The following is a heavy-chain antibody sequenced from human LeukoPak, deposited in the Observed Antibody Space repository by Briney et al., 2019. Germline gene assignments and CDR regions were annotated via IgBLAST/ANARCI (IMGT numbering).Heavy chain of an antibody. Sequence: ASVKVSCKTSGYTFTIYGITWVRQAPGQGLEWMGWSSPYNGNTKYAQEFQGRVSMTTDTSTRTAYMELRGLRYDDTAVYYCATDPHLYDYLTGSAYYFDYWGQGTLVTVSS. J-gene: IGHJ4*02. V-gene: IGHV1-18*01. CDR3: ATDPHLYDYLTGSAYYFDY. CDR1: GYTFTIYG. CDR2: SSPYNGNT. D-gene: IGHD3-9*01.